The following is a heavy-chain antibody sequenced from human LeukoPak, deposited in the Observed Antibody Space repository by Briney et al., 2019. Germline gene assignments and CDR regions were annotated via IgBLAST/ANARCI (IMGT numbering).Heavy chain of an antibody. Sequence: PGRSLRLSCAASGLTFSRYAMHWVRQAPGKGLEWVAIISKDGNNIYYADSVKGRFTISRDNSKNTLYLQVNSLRAEDTAVYYCAKARGIRYYYGMDVWGQGTTVTVSS. CDR2: ISKDGNNI. CDR3: AKARGIRYYYGMDV. D-gene: IGHD1-26*01. CDR1: GLTFSRYA. J-gene: IGHJ6*02. V-gene: IGHV3-30-3*01.